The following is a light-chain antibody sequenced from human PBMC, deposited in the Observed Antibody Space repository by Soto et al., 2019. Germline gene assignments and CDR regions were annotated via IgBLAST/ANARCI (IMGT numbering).Light chain of an antibody. V-gene: IGKV3-20*01. Sequence: TQSPSSLSASVGDRVTITCRASQSVSSNLAWYQQKPGQAPRLLIYGASSRATGIPDRFSGSGSGTDFTLSISRLEVEDFAVYHCQQYGNAPITFGQGTRLEIK. CDR2: GAS. CDR1: QSVSSN. J-gene: IGKJ5*01. CDR3: QQYGNAPIT.